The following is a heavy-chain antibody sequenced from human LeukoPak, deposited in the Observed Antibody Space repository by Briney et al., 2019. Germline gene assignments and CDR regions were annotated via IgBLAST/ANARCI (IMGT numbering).Heavy chain of an antibody. J-gene: IGHJ6*03. V-gene: IGHV4-34*01. CDR3: ARGDSNSLEYLYYMDV. Sequence: SETLSLTCTVYGGSFSSYFWSWIRQSPGKGLEWSGEINYTGTTNSNPSLGSRLTMSIDSSKNQFSLNLTSVTAADTGVYYCARGDSNSLEYLYYMDVWGKGTTVTVSS. CDR2: INYTGTT. D-gene: IGHD4-11*01. CDR1: GGSFSSYF.